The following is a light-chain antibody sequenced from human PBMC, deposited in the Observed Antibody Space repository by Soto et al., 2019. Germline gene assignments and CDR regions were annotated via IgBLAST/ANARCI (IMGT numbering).Light chain of an antibody. V-gene: IGLV2-8*01. Sequence: QSALTQPPSASGSPGQSVTISCTGTSSDVGGYNYVSWYQQHPGKAPRLMIYEVSKRPSGVPDRFSGSKSGNTASLPVSGLQAEDEADYYCSSYAGRNLWVFGGGTKLTVL. CDR3: SSYAGRNLWV. CDR2: EVS. CDR1: SSDVGGYNY. J-gene: IGLJ3*02.